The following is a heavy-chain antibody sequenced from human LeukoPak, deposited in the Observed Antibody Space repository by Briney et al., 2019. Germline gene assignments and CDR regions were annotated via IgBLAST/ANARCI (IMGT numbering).Heavy chain of an antibody. Sequence: PGGSLRLSCAASGFTFDTCGMHWVRQAPGKGLEWVAFIRYEGSNKYYADSVTGRFTISRDNAKNSLYLQMNSLRAEDTAVYYCAKATGYLLWGQGTLVTVSS. D-gene: IGHD1-14*01. V-gene: IGHV3-30*02. CDR1: GFTFDTCG. J-gene: IGHJ4*02. CDR3: AKATGYLL. CDR2: IRYEGSNK.